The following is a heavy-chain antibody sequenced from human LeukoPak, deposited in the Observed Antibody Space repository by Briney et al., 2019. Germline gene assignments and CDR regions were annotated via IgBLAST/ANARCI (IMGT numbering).Heavy chain of an antibody. V-gene: IGHV3-23*01. J-gene: IGHJ6*03. CDR2: ISGSGGST. D-gene: IGHD3-10*01. CDR3: AKGIGGYYYYYMDV. CDR1: GFTFSSYA. Sequence: PGGSLRLSCAASGFTFSSYAMSWVRQAPGKGLEWVSAISGSGGSTYYADSVKGRFTISRDNSKNTLYLQMNRLRAEDTAVYYCAKGIGGYYYYYMDVWGKGTTVTVSS.